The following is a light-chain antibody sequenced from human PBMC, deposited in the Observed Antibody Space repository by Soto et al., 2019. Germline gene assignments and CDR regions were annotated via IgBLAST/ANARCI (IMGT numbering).Light chain of an antibody. J-gene: IGKJ5*01. CDR2: GAS. V-gene: IGKV3-20*01. CDR1: QSVSSN. Sequence: EIVLTQSPATLSLSPGERATLSGRASQSVSSNLAWYQQKPGQAPRLLIYGASSRATGIPDRFSGSGSGTDFTLTISRLEPEEFAVYYCKQYGSSPITVGNGIRLEIK. CDR3: KQYGSSPIT.